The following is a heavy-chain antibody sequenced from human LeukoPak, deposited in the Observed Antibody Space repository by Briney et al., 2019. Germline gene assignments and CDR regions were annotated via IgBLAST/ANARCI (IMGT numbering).Heavy chain of an antibody. Sequence: GGSLRLSCAASGFTFDDYAMHWVRQAPGKGLEWVSGISWNSGSIGYADSVKGRFTISRDNAKNSLYLQMNSLRAEDTALYYCAKVLGGSYYGVFDYWGQGTLVTVSS. CDR1: GFTFDDYA. CDR3: AKVLGGSYYGVFDY. D-gene: IGHD1-26*01. J-gene: IGHJ4*02. V-gene: IGHV3-9*01. CDR2: ISWNSGSI.